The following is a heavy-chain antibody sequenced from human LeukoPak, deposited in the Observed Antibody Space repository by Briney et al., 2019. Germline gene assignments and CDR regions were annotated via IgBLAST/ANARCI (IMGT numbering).Heavy chain of an antibody. CDR3: ARGSGYSYGGNFDY. J-gene: IGHJ4*02. CDR2: IYYSGST. Sequence: PSQTLSLTCTVSGGSISSGDCYWSWIRQPPGKGLEWIGYIYYSGSTYYNPSLKSRVTISVDTSKNQFSLKLSSVTAADTAVYYCARGSGYSYGGNFDYWGQGTLVTVSS. V-gene: IGHV4-30-4*01. CDR1: GGSISSGDCY. D-gene: IGHD5-18*01.